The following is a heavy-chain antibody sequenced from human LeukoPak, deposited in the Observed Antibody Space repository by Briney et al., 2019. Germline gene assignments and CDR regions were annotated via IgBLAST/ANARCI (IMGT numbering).Heavy chain of an antibody. CDR1: VFSFSSYW. CDR2: IKPDASEK. D-gene: IGHD6-19*01. V-gene: IGHV3-7*03. CDR3: ARDIGWYNPFDY. Sequence: KPGGSLRLSCAASVFSFSSYWMSWVRQAPGKGLEWVANIKPDASEKYYVDSVKDRFTISRDNAKNLVYLQMNSLRAEDTAFYYCARDIGWYNPFDYWGHGTLVTVHS. J-gene: IGHJ4*01.